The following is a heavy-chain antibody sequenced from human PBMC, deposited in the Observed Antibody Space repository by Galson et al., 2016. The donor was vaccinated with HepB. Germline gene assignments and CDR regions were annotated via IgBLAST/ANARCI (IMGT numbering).Heavy chain of an antibody. D-gene: IGHD4/OR15-4a*01. CDR3: AKEGASAASSIDS. J-gene: IGHJ4*02. CDR1: GFTFSDYA. CDR2: FNGGGGDT. Sequence: SLRLSCAASGFTFSDYAINWVRQPPGKGLEWVSGFNGGGGDTNYADSVKGRFTISRDNSKSMLFLNMNSLRVEDTATYFCAKEGASAASSIDSWGQGTLVTVSS. V-gene: IGHV3-23*01.